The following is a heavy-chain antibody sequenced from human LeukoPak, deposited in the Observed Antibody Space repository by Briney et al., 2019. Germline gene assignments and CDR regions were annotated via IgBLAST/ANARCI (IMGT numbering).Heavy chain of an antibody. CDR3: ARESVTRTMIVVVITSGRGDAFDI. CDR1: GFTFSSYA. D-gene: IGHD3-22*01. CDR2: IKQDGSEK. Sequence: GGSLRLSCAASGFTFSSYAMSWVRQAPGKGLEWVANIKQDGSEKYYVDSVKGRFTISRDNAKNSLYLQMDSLRAEDTAVYYCARESVTRTMIVVVITSGRGDAFDIWGQGTMVTVSS. V-gene: IGHV3-7*01. J-gene: IGHJ3*02.